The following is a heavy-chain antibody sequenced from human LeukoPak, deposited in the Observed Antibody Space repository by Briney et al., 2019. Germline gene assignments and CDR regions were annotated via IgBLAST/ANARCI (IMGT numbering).Heavy chain of an antibody. Sequence: PGGSLKLSCAASGFTFGDFAMYWVRQAPGKGLEWVSLISGDGLSTHYGDSMKGRITVSRDNSKNSLYLRMTSLSTEDTALYYCAQGGDVYMTQGGKEPLSPVS. J-gene: IGHJ4*02. V-gene: IGHV3-43*02. CDR1: GFTFGDFA. CDR2: ISGDGLST. D-gene: IGHD5-24*01. CDR3: AQGGDVYMTQ.